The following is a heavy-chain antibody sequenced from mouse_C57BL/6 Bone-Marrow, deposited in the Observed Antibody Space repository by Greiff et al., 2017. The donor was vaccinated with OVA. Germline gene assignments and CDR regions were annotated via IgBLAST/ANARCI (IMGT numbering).Heavy chain of an antibody. CDR3: ARRSLHSYAMHC. CDR2: INPKNGGT. Sequence: VQLQQSGPGRLKPGASVGIRCKASGYTSTDYNMDRVKQIHGKSLEWIGDINPKNGGTIYNQKCKGKATLTVDKSSSTAYIERRSLTSEDTAVYYCARRSLHSYAMHCWGDLTPATVSS. V-gene: IGHV1-18*01. D-gene: IGHD6-2*01. CDR1: GYTSTDYN. J-gene: IGHJ4*01.